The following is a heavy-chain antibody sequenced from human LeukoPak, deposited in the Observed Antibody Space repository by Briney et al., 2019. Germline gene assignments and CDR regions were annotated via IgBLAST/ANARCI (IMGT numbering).Heavy chain of an antibody. J-gene: IGHJ5*02. Sequence: ASVKVSCKASGYTFTSYDINWVRQAPGQGLEWMGWMNPNSGNTGYAQKFQGRVTITRNTSISTAYMELSSLRSEDTAVYYCARGGPYSSGWYRIYNWFDPWGQGTLVTVSS. CDR3: ARGGPYSSGWYRIYNWFDP. V-gene: IGHV1-8*03. CDR1: GYTFTSYD. CDR2: MNPNSGNT. D-gene: IGHD6-19*01.